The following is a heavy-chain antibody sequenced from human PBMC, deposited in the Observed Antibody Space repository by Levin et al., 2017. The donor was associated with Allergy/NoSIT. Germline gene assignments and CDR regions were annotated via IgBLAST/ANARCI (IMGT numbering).Heavy chain of an antibody. Sequence: LSLTCAASGFTFSTYSMNWVRQAPGKGLEWVSYISSSSSTIYYADSVKGRFTISRDNAKNSLYLQMNSLRAEDTAVYYCAREEPEKRYSSDIWGQGTLVTVSS. J-gene: IGHJ4*02. CDR1: GFTFSTYS. V-gene: IGHV3-48*01. D-gene: IGHD6-19*01. CDR2: ISSSSSTI. CDR3: AREEPEKRYSSDI.